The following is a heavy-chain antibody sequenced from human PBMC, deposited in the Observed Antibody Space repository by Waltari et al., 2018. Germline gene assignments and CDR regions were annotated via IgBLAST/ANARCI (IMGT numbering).Heavy chain of an antibody. CDR3: ARARVQLWKNGMDV. J-gene: IGHJ6*02. Sequence: QVQLVQSGAEVKKPGSSVKVSCKASGGTFSSYAISWVRQAPGQGLEWMGRIIPILGIATYAQKVQGRVTITADKSTSTAYMELSSLRSEDTAVYYCARARVQLWKNGMDVWGQGTTVTISS. V-gene: IGHV1-69*04. CDR1: GGTFSSYA. CDR2: IIPILGIA. D-gene: IGHD5-18*01.